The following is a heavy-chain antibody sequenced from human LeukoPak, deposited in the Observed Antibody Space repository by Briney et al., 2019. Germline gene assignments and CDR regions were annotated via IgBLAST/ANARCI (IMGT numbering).Heavy chain of an antibody. CDR1: GFTISNYD. V-gene: IGHV3-13*01. D-gene: IGHD2-21*01. CDR3: ARGDYYYSGMDV. CDR2: IHTAGDT. J-gene: IGHJ6*02. Sequence: GGSLRLSCAASGFTISNYDMHWVRQKPGKGLEWVSTIHTAGDTYYPDSVKGRFAISREKAKNSLSLQMNSLRAGDTAVYYCARGDYYYSGMDVWGQGTTVTVSS.